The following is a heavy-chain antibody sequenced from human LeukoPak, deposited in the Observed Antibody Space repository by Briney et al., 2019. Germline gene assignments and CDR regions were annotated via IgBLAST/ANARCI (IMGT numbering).Heavy chain of an antibody. CDR2: IGGSGANT. CDR3: ARDLNYYDSSGYPAQNWFDP. V-gene: IGHV3-23*01. Sequence: GGSLRLSCAASGFTFSSYAMSWVRQAPGKGLEWVSGIGGSGANTYYADSVKGRFTISRDNSKNTLYLQMNSLRAEDTAVYYCARDLNYYDSSGYPAQNWFDPWGQGTLVTVSS. CDR1: GFTFSSYA. D-gene: IGHD3-22*01. J-gene: IGHJ5*02.